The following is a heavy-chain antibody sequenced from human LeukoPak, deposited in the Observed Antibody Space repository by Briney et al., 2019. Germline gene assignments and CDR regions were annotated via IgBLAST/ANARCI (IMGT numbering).Heavy chain of an antibody. D-gene: IGHD2-2*01. Sequence: GGSLRLSCAASGFTFSSYSMNWVRQAPGKGLEWVSSISSSSSYIYYADSVKGRFTISRDNAKNSLYLQMNSLRAEDTAVYYCARGVVVPAANGQAYYYYGMDVWGQGTTVTVSS. CDR2: ISSSSSYI. CDR1: GFTFSSYS. J-gene: IGHJ6*02. V-gene: IGHV3-21*01. CDR3: ARGVVVPAANGQAYYYYGMDV.